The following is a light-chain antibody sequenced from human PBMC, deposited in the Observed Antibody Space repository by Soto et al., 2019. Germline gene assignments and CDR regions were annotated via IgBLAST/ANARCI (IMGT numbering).Light chain of an antibody. Sequence: QLVLTQPPSASASLGASVTLTCTLSSGYSNYKVDWYQQRPGKGPRFVMRVGTGGIVGSKGDGIPDRFSVLGSGLNRYLTLENNQEEDESDYHCGGDHGSGSNRVVVFGGGTKLTVL. CDR3: GGDHGSGSNRVVV. CDR1: SGYSNYK. J-gene: IGLJ2*01. CDR2: VGTGGIVG. V-gene: IGLV9-49*01.